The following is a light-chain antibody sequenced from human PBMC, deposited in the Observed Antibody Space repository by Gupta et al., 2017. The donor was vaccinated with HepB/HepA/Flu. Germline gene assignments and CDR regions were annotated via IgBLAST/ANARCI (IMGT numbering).Light chain of an antibody. J-gene: IGKJ2*01. CDR2: AAS. Sequence: DIQMTQSPSSLSASVGDRVTITCRASQSISNYLNWYQQKPGKAPKFLIFAASSLQSGVPPRFSGSGSGTDFTLTISSLQPEDFATYYCQQSYSTPPYTFGQGTKLEIK. CDR3: QQSYSTPPYT. CDR1: QSISNY. V-gene: IGKV1-39*01.